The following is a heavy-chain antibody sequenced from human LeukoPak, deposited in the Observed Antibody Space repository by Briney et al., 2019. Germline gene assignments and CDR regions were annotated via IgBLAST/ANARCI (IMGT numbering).Heavy chain of an antibody. CDR1: GGSFSGYY. V-gene: IGHV4-34*01. Sequence: SETLSLTCAVYGGSFSGYYWSWIRQPPGKGLEWIGEINHSGSTNYNPSLKSRVTISVDTSKNQFSLKLSSVTAADTAVYYCARDGHNRANFDYWGQGTLVTVSS. CDR2: INHSGST. D-gene: IGHD5-24*01. J-gene: IGHJ4*02. CDR3: ARDGHNRANFDY.